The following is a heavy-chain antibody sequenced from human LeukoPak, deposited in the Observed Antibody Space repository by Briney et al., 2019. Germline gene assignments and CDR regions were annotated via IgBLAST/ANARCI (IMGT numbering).Heavy chain of an antibody. V-gene: IGHV5-51*01. D-gene: IGHD6-19*01. J-gene: IGHJ4*02. CDR2: IYPGDSDI. CDR1: GYSFTSYW. CDR3: ARRRNSAWDFDY. Sequence: PGESLQISCKGSGYSFTSYWIGWVRLLPGKGLERMGVIYPGDSDIRHSPSFLGQVTFSADKSSSTAYMQWSSLKASDTAMYYCARRRNSAWDFDYWGQGTLVTVSS.